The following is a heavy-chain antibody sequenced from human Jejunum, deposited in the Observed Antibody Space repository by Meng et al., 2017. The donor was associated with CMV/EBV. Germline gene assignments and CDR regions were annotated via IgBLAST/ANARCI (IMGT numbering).Heavy chain of an antibody. J-gene: IGHJ4*02. CDR3: ARSNFAYHLDY. CDR2: TRNKANSYTT. D-gene: IGHD3-3*02. CDR1: GYIFSDNY. V-gene: IGHV3-72*01. Sequence: GYIFSDNYIDWVRQAPGKGLEWVGLTRNKANSYTTEYAASVQGRFTISRDDSKNSVYLQMNSLKNEDTAVYYCARSNFAYHLDYWGQGTLVTVSS.